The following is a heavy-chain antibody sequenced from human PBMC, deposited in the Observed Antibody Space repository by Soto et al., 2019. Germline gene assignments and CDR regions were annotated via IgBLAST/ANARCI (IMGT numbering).Heavy chain of an antibody. J-gene: IGHJ6*02. V-gene: IGHV3-23*01. CDR2: IGEGGFST. CDR3: ARDSITRVSSDVPGMDV. CDR1: GFTFSTYA. Sequence: EVRLLESGGGLVEPGGSLRLSCAASGFTFSTYAMSWVRQAPGKGLEWVSVIGEGGFSTQYAASVKGRFTISRDNSKNMVYLQMNSLRSDDTAVYYCARDSITRVSSDVPGMDVWGQGTTVTVSS. D-gene: IGHD3-16*01.